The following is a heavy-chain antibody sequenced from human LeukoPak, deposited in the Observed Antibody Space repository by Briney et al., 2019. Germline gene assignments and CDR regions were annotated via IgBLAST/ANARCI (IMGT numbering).Heavy chain of an antibody. D-gene: IGHD2-15*01. CDR2: IKQDGSEK. V-gene: IGHV3-7*01. CDR3: ARGWGYCSGGSCYYNDY. CDR1: GFTFSSYW. Sequence: PGGSLRLSCAASGFTFSSYWMSWVRQAPGKGLEWVANIKQDGSEKYYVDSVKGRFTISRDNAKNSLYLQMNSLRAEDTAVYYCARGWGYCSGGSCYYNDYWGQGTLVTVSS. J-gene: IGHJ4*02.